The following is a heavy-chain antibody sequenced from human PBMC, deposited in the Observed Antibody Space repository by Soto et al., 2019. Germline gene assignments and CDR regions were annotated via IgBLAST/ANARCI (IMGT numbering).Heavy chain of an antibody. CDR3: ASDYGEIDAFDI. J-gene: IGHJ3*02. CDR1: GGPFNNHA. V-gene: IGHV1-69*01. Sequence: QVQLVQSGAEVKKPGSSVKVSCKTSGGPFNNHAINWVRQAPGQGLEWVGLVIPTLATADYAQKFQGRVTMTADEDTNTAYMELSSLRSDDTGVYYCASDYGEIDAFDIWGQGTLVTVSS. D-gene: IGHD4-17*01. CDR2: VIPTLATA.